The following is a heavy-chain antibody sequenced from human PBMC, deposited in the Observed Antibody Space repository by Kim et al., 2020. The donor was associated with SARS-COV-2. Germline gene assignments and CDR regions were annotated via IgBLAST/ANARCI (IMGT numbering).Heavy chain of an antibody. CDR1: GFTFSNCG. V-gene: IGHV3-30-3*01. J-gene: IGHJ6*02. CDR3: AGDTWLRLRGVTYSYYGMDV. CDR2: ISDDGSNK. Sequence: GGSLRLSCAASGFTFSNCGMRWVRQAPGKGLEWVAVISDDGSNKNYAASVEGRFTISRDNYKKTLYLQKNSMRDEDTALYYCAGDTWLRLRGVTYSYYGMDVWGQGATVTVSS. D-gene: IGHD3-10*01.